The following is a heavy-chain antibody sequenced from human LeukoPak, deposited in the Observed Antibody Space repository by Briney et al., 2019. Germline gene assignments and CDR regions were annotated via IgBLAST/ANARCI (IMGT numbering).Heavy chain of an antibody. V-gene: IGHV4-59*01. Sequence: SPSETLSLTCTVSGGSISSYYWSWIRQPPGKGLEWIGYIYYSGSTNYNPSLKSRVTISVDTSKNQFSLKLSSVTAADTAVYYCAATPEGNWFDPWGLGTLVTVSS. CDR3: AATPEGNWFDP. CDR1: GGSISSYY. CDR2: IYYSGST. J-gene: IGHJ5*02.